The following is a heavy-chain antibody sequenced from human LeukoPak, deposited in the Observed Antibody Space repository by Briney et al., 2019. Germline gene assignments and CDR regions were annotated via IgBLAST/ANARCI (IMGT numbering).Heavy chain of an antibody. V-gene: IGHV3-23*01. Sequence: GGSLRLSCAASGFTFKSYDMNWVRQAPGKGLEWVSTISASGGSAYYADSVKGRFTISRDNSKNTLYLQMDSLRAEDTAVYYCPRKYDSSGYFDYWGQGTLVTSPQ. CDR3: PRKYDSSGYFDY. J-gene: IGHJ4*02. CDR1: GFTFKSYD. CDR2: ISASGGSA. D-gene: IGHD3-22*01.